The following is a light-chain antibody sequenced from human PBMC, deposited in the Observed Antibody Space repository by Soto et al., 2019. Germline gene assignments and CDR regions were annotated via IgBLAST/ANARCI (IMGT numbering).Light chain of an antibody. V-gene: IGKV1-5*03. J-gene: IGKJ4*01. CDR2: KAS. CDR1: QSISSW. Sequence: DIQMTQSPSTLSATVGDRVTITCRASQSISSWLAWYQQKPGKAPKLLIYKASSLESRVPSRFSGSGSGTEFTLTISSLQPDDFATYYCQQYNCYPLTFGGGTKVEIK. CDR3: QQYNCYPLT.